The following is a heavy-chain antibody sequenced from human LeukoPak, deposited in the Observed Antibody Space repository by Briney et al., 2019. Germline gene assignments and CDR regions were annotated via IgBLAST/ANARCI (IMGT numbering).Heavy chain of an antibody. CDR2: IYYSGST. D-gene: IGHD3-3*01. V-gene: IGHV4-30-4*01. Sequence: SETLSLTCTVSGGSISSGDYYWSWIRQPPGKGLEWIGYIYYSGSTYYNPSLKSRVTISVDTSKNQFSLKLSSVTAADTAVYYCARSRGFWSGYNYYYYYGMGAWGQGTTVTVSS. CDR1: GGSISSGDYY. CDR3: ARSRGFWSGYNYYYYYGMGA. J-gene: IGHJ6*02.